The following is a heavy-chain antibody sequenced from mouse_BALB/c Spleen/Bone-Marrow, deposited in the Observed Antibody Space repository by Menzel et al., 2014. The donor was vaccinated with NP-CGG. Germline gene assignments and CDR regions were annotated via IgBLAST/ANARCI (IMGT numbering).Heavy chain of an antibody. J-gene: IGHJ1*01. V-gene: IGHV10-1*02. CDR3: VTSTYFDV. CDR1: GFTFNTYA. CDR2: IRSKSNNYAT. D-gene: IGHD6-1*01. Sequence: EVKLMESGGGLVQPKGSLKLSCAASGFTFNTYAMNWVRPAPGKGLEWVARIRSKSNNYATYYADSVKDRFTISRDDSQSMLYLQMNNLKTEDTAMYYCVTSTYFDVWGAGTTVTVSS.